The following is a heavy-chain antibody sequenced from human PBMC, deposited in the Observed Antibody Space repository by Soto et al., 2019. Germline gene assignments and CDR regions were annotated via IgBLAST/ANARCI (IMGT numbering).Heavy chain of an antibody. CDR2: MNPNRGNT. J-gene: IGHJ5*02. V-gene: IGHV1-8*01. CDR3: ARVGYSSGWDWFDP. Sequence: ASVKVSRKASGYTFTSYDINGVRQATGKGLEGMGLMNPNRGNTGYAQKFQGRATMTRNTSINTVYMELSSLRSEDTAVYYCARVGYSSGWDWFDPWGQGTLVTVSS. D-gene: IGHD6-19*01. CDR1: GYTFTSYD.